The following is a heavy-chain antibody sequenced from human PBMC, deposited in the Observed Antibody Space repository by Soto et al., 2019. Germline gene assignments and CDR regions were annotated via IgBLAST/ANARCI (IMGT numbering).Heavy chain of an antibody. J-gene: IGHJ4*02. D-gene: IGHD3-10*01. V-gene: IGHV4-61*01. CDR3: ARARITTYYFDY. CDR2: IYYSGST. Sequence: SETLSLTCTVSGGSVSSGSYYWSWIRQPPGKGLEWIGYIYYSGSTNYNPSLKSRVTISVDTSKNQFSLKLSSVTAADTAVYYCARARITTYYFDYWGRGTLVTVSS. CDR1: GGSVSSGSYY.